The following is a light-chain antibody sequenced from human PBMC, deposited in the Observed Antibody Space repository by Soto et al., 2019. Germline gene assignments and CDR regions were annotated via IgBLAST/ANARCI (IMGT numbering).Light chain of an antibody. V-gene: IGLV2-11*01. CDR3: CSYAGSYTLV. CDR1: SSDVGGYNY. J-gene: IGLJ2*01. CDR2: DVN. Sequence: QSALTQPRSVSGSSGQSVTISCTGTSSDVGGYNYVSWYQQHPGKAPKLMIYDVNKRPSGVPDRFSGSKSGNTASLTVSGLQAEDEADYYCCSYAGSYTLVFGGGTKLTVL.